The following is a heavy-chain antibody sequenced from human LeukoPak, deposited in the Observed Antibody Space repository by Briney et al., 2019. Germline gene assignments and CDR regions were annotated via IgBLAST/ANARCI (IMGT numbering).Heavy chain of an antibody. CDR3: ARSEQWLAWNY. V-gene: IGHV3-23*01. Sequence: GGSLRLSCAASGFTFSTYAMTWVRQAPGKGLEWVSLISGTGGSTYYADSVKGRFTISRDNSKNTLYLQMNSLRAGDTAMYYCARSEQWLAWNYWGQGTLVTVSS. CDR2: ISGTGGST. D-gene: IGHD6-19*01. CDR1: GFTFSTYA. J-gene: IGHJ1*01.